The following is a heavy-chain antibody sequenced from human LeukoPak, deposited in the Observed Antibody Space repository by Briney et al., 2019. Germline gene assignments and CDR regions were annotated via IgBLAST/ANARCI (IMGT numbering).Heavy chain of an antibody. Sequence: ASVKVSCKASGGTFSSYAISWVREAPGKGLEWMGGFHPEDVETAYAQKFQGRFIMTEDTSTDTAYMELSSLRSEDTAVYFCVGRQYCGGDCFFDYWGQGTLVTVSS. D-gene: IGHD2-21*02. V-gene: IGHV1-24*01. CDR3: VGRQYCGGDCFFDY. CDR2: FHPEDVET. J-gene: IGHJ4*02. CDR1: GGTFSSYA.